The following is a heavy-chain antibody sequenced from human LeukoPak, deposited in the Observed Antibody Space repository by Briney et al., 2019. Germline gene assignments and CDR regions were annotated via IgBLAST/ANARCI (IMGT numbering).Heavy chain of an antibody. D-gene: IGHD7-27*01. V-gene: IGHV1-46*01. CDR3: TRGLGLDDY. J-gene: IGHJ4*02. CDR2: INPSGGST. CDR1: GYTFTSYY. Sequence: ASVKVSCKTSGYTFTSYYMHWVRQAPGQGLEWMGIINPSGGSTSYAQKFQGRITMTRDASTSTVYMELSSLRSEDTAVYYCTRGLGLDDYWGQGTLVTVSS.